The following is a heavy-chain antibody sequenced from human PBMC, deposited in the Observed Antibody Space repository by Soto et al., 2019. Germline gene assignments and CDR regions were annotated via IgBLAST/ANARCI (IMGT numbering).Heavy chain of an antibody. Sequence: EVQLVESGGGLIQPGGSLRLSCAASGFSVSSKYMSWVRQAPGKGLEWVSVIYSDGATYYADSVKGRFTISRDNSKNTLYLQMNSLRAEDTAMYYCASSQAVGATAPDHWGQGTLVTVSS. J-gene: IGHJ4*02. D-gene: IGHD1-26*01. CDR3: ASSQAVGATAPDH. CDR2: IYSDGAT. CDR1: GFSVSSKY. V-gene: IGHV3-53*01.